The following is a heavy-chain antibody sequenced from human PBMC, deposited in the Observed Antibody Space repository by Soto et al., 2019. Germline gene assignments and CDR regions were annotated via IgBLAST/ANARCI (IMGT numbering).Heavy chain of an antibody. Sequence: QVQLVQSGAEVKKPGSSVKVSCKASGGTFSSYAISWVRQAPGQGLEWMGGIIPIFGTANYAQKFQGRVTIXXDXSXXTAYMELSSLRSEDTAVYYCAREAYYYGSGSYFDLWGRGTLVTVSS. CDR1: GGTFSSYA. V-gene: IGHV1-69*12. CDR2: IIPIFGTA. J-gene: IGHJ2*01. CDR3: AREAYYYGSGSYFDL. D-gene: IGHD3-10*01.